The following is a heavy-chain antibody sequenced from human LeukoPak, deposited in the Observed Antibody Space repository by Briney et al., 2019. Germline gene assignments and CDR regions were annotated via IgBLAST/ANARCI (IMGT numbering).Heavy chain of an antibody. CDR1: GGSFSGYY. D-gene: IGHD6-19*01. CDR3: ARGAVAGTEGFDY. Sequence: SETLSLTCAVYGGSFSGYYWSWIRQPPGKGLEWIGEINHSGSTNYNPSLKSRVTISVDTSKNQFSLKLSSVTAADTAVNYCARGAVAGTEGFDYWGQGTLVTVSS. J-gene: IGHJ4*02. V-gene: IGHV4-34*01. CDR2: INHSGST.